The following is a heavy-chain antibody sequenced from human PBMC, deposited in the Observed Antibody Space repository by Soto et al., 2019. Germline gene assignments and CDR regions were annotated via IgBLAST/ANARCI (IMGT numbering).Heavy chain of an antibody. CDR3: ARWVVVAATDYYYGMDV. V-gene: IGHV5-51*01. CDR1: GYSFNNYW. CDR2: IYPGDSDT. D-gene: IGHD2-15*01. Sequence: GESLKISCKGSGYSFNNYWIGWVRQMPGKGLEWMGIIYPGDSDTRYSPSFQGQVTISADKSISTAYLQWSSLKASDTAMYYCARWVVVAATDYYYGMDVWGQGTTVTVSS. J-gene: IGHJ6*02.